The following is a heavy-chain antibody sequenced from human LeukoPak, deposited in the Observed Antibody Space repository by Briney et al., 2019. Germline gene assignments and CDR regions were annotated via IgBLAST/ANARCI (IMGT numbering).Heavy chain of an antibody. CDR1: GGSIISYY. Sequence: SETLSLTCTVSGGSIISYYWSWIRQPAGKGLEWIGRIYTSGSTNYNPSLKSRVTMSVDTSKNQFSLKLSSVTAADTAVYYCAKDWLPSSAYYYGSGSPKWFDPWGQGTLVTVSS. D-gene: IGHD3-10*01. CDR3: AKDWLPSSAYYYGSGSPKWFDP. V-gene: IGHV4-4*07. CDR2: IYTSGST. J-gene: IGHJ5*02.